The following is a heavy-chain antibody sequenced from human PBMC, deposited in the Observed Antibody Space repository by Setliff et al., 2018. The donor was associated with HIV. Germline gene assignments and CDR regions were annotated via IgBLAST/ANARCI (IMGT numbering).Heavy chain of an antibody. CDR2: IHYSGST. V-gene: IGHV4-30-4*08. CDR3: ARAGDSRAYYSLDS. D-gene: IGHD3-22*01. J-gene: IGHJ4*02. Sequence: PSKTLSLTCSVSGDSISSGGHYWSWIRQSLGKGLEWIGYIHYSGSTYFNPSLKSRVSISTDTSKNQFSLKLTSVTAADTAMYYCARAGDSRAYYSLDSWGQGTLVTVSS. CDR1: GDSISSGGHY.